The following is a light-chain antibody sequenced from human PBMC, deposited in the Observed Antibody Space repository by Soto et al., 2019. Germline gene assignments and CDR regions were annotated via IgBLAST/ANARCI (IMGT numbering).Light chain of an antibody. CDR2: EVS. CDR1: SSDVGAYNY. J-gene: IGLJ3*02. V-gene: IGLV2-14*01. CDR3: CSYTSSSTRV. Sequence: QSALTQPASVSGSPGQSITISCTGTSSDVGAYNYVSWYQQHPGKAPKLMIYEVSNRPSGVSNRFSGSKSGNTASLTISGLQAEDEADYYCCSYTSSSTRVFGGGTQLTVL.